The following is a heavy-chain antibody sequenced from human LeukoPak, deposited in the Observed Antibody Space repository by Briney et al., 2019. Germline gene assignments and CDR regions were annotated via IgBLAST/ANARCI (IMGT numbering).Heavy chain of an antibody. J-gene: IGHJ6*03. CDR3: ARQGIAVAGIYYYYYYMDV. V-gene: IGHV4-34*01. CDR1: GGSFSGYY. CDR2: INHSGST. D-gene: IGHD6-19*01. Sequence: TSETLSLTCAVYGGSFSGYYWSWIRQPPGKGLEWIGEINHSGSTNYNPSLKSRVTISVDTSKNQFSLKLSSVTAADTAVYYCARQGIAVAGIYYYYYYMDVWGKGTTVTISS.